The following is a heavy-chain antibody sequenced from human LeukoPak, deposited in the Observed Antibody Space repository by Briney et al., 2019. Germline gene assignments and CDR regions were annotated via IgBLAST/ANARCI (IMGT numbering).Heavy chain of an antibody. CDR3: ARGPAVAGTGGSYFDY. J-gene: IGHJ4*02. D-gene: IGHD6-19*01. CDR2: IYYSGST. CDR1: GGSISSYY. Sequence: PSETLSLTCTVSGGSISSYYWSWIRQPPGKGLEWIGYIYYSGSTNYNPSLESRVTISVDTSKNQFSLKLSSVTAADTAVYYCARGPAVAGTGGSYFDYWGQGTLVTVSS. V-gene: IGHV4-59*12.